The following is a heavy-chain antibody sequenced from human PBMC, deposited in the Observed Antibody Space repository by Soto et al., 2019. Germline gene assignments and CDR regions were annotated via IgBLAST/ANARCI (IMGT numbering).Heavy chain of an antibody. Sequence: AGGSLRLSCAASGFPLTTYGMTWVRQAPGKGPEWVASISGGGGTVYYAESVKGRFSISRDPSKNTLYLQMNSLRAEDTAIYFCGKDPNGFYVGAFEFWGQGTLVTVSS. D-gene: IGHD3-16*01. CDR3: GKDPNGFYVGAFEF. CDR1: GFPLTTYG. CDR2: ISGGGGTV. V-gene: IGHV3-23*01. J-gene: IGHJ4*02.